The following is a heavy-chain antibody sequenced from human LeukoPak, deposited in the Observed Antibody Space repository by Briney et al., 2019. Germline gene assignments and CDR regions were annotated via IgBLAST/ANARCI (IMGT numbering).Heavy chain of an antibody. J-gene: IGHJ4*02. V-gene: IGHV3-7*01. CDR1: GFTFSTYW. Sequence: GGSLRLSCAASGFTFSTYWMSWVRQAPGKGLEWVTNIKEDGSEKHYVDSVKGRFTISRDNAKNSLYLQMNSLRAEDTAIYYCARGGSNVTVGYWGQGTLVTVSS. CDR3: ARGGSNVTVGY. CDR2: IKEDGSEK. D-gene: IGHD1-26*01.